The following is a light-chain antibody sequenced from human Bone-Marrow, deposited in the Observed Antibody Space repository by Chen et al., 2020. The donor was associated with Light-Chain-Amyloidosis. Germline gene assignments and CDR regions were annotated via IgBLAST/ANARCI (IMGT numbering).Light chain of an antibody. Sequence: SYELKQPPSVSVFPGETARITCSGDDLPTKYAYWYQQKPGQAPVLVIHRDTERPSGISERFSGSSSGTTATLTISGVQAEDEADYHCQSADSSGTYEVICGGGTQLTVL. V-gene: IGLV3-25*03. CDR3: QSADSSGTYEVI. CDR2: RDT. CDR1: DLPTKY. J-gene: IGLJ2*01.